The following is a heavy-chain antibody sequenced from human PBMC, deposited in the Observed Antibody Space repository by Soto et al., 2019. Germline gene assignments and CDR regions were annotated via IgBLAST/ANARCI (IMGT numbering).Heavy chain of an antibody. J-gene: IGHJ4*02. CDR2: LVPVFGTA. CDR3: ARSPGVFDY. D-gene: IGHD3-10*01. CDR1: GGTFSSLA. Sequence: QVQLVQSGAEVKKPGSSVKVSCKASGGTFSSLAIIWVRQDPGQGLEWMGGLVPVFGTANYAQKFQDRVTITADKSTSTSYMELSSLRSEDTAVYYCARSPGVFDYWGQGTLVTVSS. V-gene: IGHV1-69*06.